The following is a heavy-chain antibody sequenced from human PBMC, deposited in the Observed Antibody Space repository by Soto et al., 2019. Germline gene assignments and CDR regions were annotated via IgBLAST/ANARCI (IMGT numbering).Heavy chain of an antibody. D-gene: IGHD5-12*01. CDR3: ARALNIVATITYYYYGVDV. V-gene: IGHV1-69*13. Sequence: SVKVSCKASGGTFSSYAISWVRQAPGQGLEWMGGIIPIFGTANYAQKFQGRVTITADESTSTAYMELSSLRSEDTAVYYCARALNIVATITYYYYGVDVWGQGTTVTVSS. CDR2: IIPIFGTA. J-gene: IGHJ6*02. CDR1: GGTFSSYA.